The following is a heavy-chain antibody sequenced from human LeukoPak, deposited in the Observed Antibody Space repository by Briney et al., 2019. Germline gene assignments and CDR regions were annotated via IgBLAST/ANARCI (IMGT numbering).Heavy chain of an antibody. J-gene: IGHJ4*02. Sequence: GALRLSCVTSGFTFSSYGMHWVRQVPGKGLEWVAVISYDARSNYHVDSVKGRFTISRDNSKNTLYLQMNSLKTEDTAVYYCTTPPVYSSSWPPTVYWGQGTLVTVSS. V-gene: IGHV3-30*03. CDR2: ISYDARSN. D-gene: IGHD6-13*01. CDR3: TTPPVYSSSWPPTVY. CDR1: GFTFSSYG.